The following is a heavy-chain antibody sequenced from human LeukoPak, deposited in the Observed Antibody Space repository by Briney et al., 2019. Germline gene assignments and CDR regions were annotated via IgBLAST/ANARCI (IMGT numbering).Heavy chain of an antibody. CDR2: IRSDESDK. CDR3: AKGGEGY. CDR1: GFTFSSND. Sequence: GGSLRLSCAASGFTFSSNDTHWVRQALGKGPEWVAGIRSDESDKRYADSVKGRFTISRDNSKNTLYLQMNSLRPEDTAVYYCAKGGEGYWGQGTLVTVSS. D-gene: IGHD3-10*01. J-gene: IGHJ4*02. V-gene: IGHV3-30*02.